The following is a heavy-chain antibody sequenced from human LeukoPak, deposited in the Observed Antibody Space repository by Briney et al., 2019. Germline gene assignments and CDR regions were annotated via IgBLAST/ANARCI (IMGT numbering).Heavy chain of an antibody. CDR3: ARRDPFDY. CDR1: GFTFSAYH. Sequence: GGSLGLSCAASGFTFSAYHMNWVRQAPGKGLEWISFISSDSGTIYYADSVKGRFTISRNNAANSLYLQMNNLRDEDTAVYYCARRDPFDYWGQGTMVTVSS. CDR2: ISSDSGTI. J-gene: IGHJ4*02. V-gene: IGHV3-48*02.